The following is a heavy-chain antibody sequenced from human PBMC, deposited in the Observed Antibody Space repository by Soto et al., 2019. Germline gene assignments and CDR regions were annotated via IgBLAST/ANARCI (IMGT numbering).Heavy chain of an antibody. J-gene: IGHJ6*02. V-gene: IGHV3-23*01. CDR2: ISGSGGST. CDR3: AKGFGDFWSGYPLAYYGMDV. CDR1: GFTFSSYA. Sequence: EVQLLESGGGLVQPGGSLRLSCAASGFTFSSYAMSWVRQAPGKGLEWVSAISGSGGSTYYADSVKGQFTISRDNSKNTLYLQMNSLRAEDTAVYYCAKGFGDFWSGYPLAYYGMDVWGQGTTVTVSS. D-gene: IGHD3-3*01.